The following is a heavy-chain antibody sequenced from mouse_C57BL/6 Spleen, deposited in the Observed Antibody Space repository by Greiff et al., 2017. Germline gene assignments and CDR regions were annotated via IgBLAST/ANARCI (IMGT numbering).Heavy chain of an antibody. CDR1: GFTFNTYA. CDR2: IRSKSSNYET. D-gene: IGHD2-2*01. V-gene: IGHV10-3*01. J-gene: IGHJ2*01. CDR3: VSSTMVTRYYFDY. Sequence: EVQLQESGGGLVQPKGSLKLSCAASGFTFNTYAMHWVRQAPGKGLEWVARIRSKSSNYETYSADSVKDRFTIARDDSQSMLYLQMNNLNTEDTATYYCVSSTMVTRYYFDYWGQGTTLTVSS.